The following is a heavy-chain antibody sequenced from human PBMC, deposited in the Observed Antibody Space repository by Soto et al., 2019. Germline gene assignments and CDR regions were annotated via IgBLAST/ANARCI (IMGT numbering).Heavy chain of an antibody. CDR1: GGTFSSYA. V-gene: IGHV1-69*13. J-gene: IGHJ6*02. CDR3: ARKATESERMDV. D-gene: IGHD1-26*01. CDR2: IIPIFGTA. Sequence: SVKVSCKASGGTFSSYAISWVRQAPGQGLEWMGGIIPIFGTANYAQKFQGRVKITADESTSTAYMELSSLRSEDTAVYYCARKATESERMDVWGQGTTVIVSS.